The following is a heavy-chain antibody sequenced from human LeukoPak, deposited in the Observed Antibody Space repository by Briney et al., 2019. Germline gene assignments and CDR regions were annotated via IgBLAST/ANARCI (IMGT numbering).Heavy chain of an antibody. D-gene: IGHD6-6*01. J-gene: IGHJ4*02. Sequence: SETLSLTCTVSDGSINGYYWSWIRQPPGKGLDWIGYMYSSGSINYSPSLKSRVTISVDTSKNQFSLKLSSVTAADTAVYYCARDEAARPHYFDYWGQGTLVTVSS. CDR1: DGSINGYY. CDR3: ARDEAARPHYFDY. CDR2: MYSSGSI. V-gene: IGHV4-59*12.